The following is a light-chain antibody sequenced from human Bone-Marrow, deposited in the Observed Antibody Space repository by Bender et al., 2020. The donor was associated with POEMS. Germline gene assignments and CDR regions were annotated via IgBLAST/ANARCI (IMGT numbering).Light chain of an antibody. V-gene: IGLV3-1*01. CDR3: QVWDTRSDPHVL. J-gene: IGLJ2*01. Sequence: SYELTQPPSVSVSPGQTATIACSGNKLGDKYASWYQQKPGHPPELVIYQDEKRPSGIPERFSGSNSGNTATLTISAVEAGDEADYYCQVWDTRSDPHVLFGGGTKVTVL. CDR2: QDE. CDR1: KLGDKY.